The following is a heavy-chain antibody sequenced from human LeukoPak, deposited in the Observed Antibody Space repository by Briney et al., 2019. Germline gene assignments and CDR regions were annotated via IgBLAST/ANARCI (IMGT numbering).Heavy chain of an antibody. D-gene: IGHD6-19*01. V-gene: IGHV3-30-3*01. CDR1: GFTFSSYA. CDR3: ARAGAVACTAPSDF. CDR2: ISYDGNNK. J-gene: IGHJ4*02. Sequence: PGGSLRLSCAASGFTFSSYAIHWVRQAPGKGLEWVAVISYDGNNKYYADSVKGRFTISRENSKNTLFLQMNSLRAEDTAVYYCARAGAVACTAPSDFWGQGTLVTVSS.